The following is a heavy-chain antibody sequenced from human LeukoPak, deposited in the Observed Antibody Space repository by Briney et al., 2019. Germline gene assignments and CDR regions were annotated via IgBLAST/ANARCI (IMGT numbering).Heavy chain of an antibody. Sequence: PGGSLRLSCAASGFTFSNYAMSWVRQAPGKGLEWVSAISGCGGSTYYADSVKGRFTISRDNSKNSLYLQMNSLRAEDTAVYYCAKDGTVWSADAFDIWGQGTMVTVSS. CDR1: GFTFSNYA. CDR3: AKDGTVWSADAFDI. D-gene: IGHD3-3*01. V-gene: IGHV3-23*01. J-gene: IGHJ3*02. CDR2: ISGCGGST.